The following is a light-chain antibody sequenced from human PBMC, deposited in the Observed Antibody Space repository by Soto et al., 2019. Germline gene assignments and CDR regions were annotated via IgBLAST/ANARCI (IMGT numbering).Light chain of an antibody. CDR3: ISYTSDNIRV. V-gene: IGLV2-14*03. J-gene: IGLJ2*01. CDR2: DVN. Sequence: QSALTQPTSVSGSPGQSITISCTGTSSDVGTYNYVSWYQQHPGKAPKLIIYDVNNRPSGISNRFSGSKSGNTASLTISGLQAEDEADYYCISYTSDNIRVFGGGTKVTVL. CDR1: SSDVGTYNY.